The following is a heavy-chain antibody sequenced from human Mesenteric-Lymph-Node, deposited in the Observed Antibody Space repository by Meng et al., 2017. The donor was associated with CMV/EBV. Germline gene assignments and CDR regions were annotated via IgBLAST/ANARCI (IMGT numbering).Heavy chain of an antibody. CDR3: VRAGYYGSGMSWLDP. J-gene: IGHJ5*02. D-gene: IGHD3-10*01. CDR2: IYYTGST. V-gene: IGHV4-59*01. Sequence: GSLRLSCTVSGGSISSYYWTWIRQPPGKGLEWIAYIYYTGSTNYNPSLKSRVTISVDTSKNQFSLKLSSVTAADTAVYYCVRAGYYGSGMSWLDPWGQGTLVTVSS. CDR1: GGSISSYY.